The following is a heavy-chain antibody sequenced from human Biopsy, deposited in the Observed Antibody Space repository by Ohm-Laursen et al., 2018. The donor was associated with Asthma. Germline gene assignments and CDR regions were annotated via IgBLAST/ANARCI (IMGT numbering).Heavy chain of an antibody. D-gene: IGHD3-10*01. Sequence: ASVKVSCKASGYTFNSAGITWVRQAPGQGLEWMGWISVYNGNTKVAQKLQDRVTMITDTSTSTAYMELRSLRSDDTTVYFCARAVDYSHYYGIDVWGQGTTVTVS. CDR3: ARAVDYSHYYGIDV. J-gene: IGHJ6*02. CDR1: GYTFNSAG. CDR2: ISVYNGNT. V-gene: IGHV1-18*01.